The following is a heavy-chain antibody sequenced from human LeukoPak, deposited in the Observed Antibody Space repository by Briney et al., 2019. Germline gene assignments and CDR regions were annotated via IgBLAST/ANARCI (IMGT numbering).Heavy chain of an antibody. CDR1: GGSISSYY. Sequence: SETLSLTCTVSGGSISSYYWSWIRQPPGKGLEWIGYIYYSGSTNYNPSLKSRVTISVDTSKNQFSLKLSSVTAADTAVYYCARLGRATTVVTYLFDYWGQGTLVTVSS. CDR3: ARLGRATTVVTYLFDY. D-gene: IGHD4-23*01. V-gene: IGHV4-59*12. J-gene: IGHJ4*02. CDR2: IYYSGST.